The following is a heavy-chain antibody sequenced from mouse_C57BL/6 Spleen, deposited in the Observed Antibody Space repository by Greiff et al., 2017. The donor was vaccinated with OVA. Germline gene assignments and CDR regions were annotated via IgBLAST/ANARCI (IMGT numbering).Heavy chain of an antibody. D-gene: IGHD1-1*01. CDR1: GYSFTGYY. V-gene: IGHV1-42*01. CDR3: ARRDYGSSYEYFDV. Sequence: EVKLMESGPELVKPGASVKISCKASGYSFTGYYLNWVKQSPEKSLEWIGEINPSTGGTTYNQKFKAKAPLTVDKSSSTDYMQLKSLTSEDSAVYYWARRDYGSSYEYFDVWGTGTTVTVSS. CDR2: INPSTGGT. J-gene: IGHJ1*03.